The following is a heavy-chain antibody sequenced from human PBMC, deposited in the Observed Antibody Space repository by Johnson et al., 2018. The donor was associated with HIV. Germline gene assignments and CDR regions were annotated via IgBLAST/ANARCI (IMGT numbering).Heavy chain of an antibody. Sequence: VQLVESGGGLVQPGGSLRLSCAASGFTVRSNYMSWVRQAPGKGLEWVANIKEDGSEKYYADYVKGRFTISRDNSKNTLYLQMKRLRAEDTAVYYWAKDRWAARAFDAFDIWGQGTMVTVSS. CDR3: AKDRWAARAFDAFDI. J-gene: IGHJ3*02. D-gene: IGHD6-6*01. CDR2: IKEDGSEK. CDR1: GFTVRSNY. V-gene: IGHV3-7*01.